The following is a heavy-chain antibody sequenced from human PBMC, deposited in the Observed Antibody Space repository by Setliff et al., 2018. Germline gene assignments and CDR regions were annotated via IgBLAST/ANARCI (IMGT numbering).Heavy chain of an antibody. CDR2: TYSSEST. V-gene: IGHV4-59*01. CDR1: GGSISSYH. J-gene: IGHJ4*02. D-gene: IGHD3-22*01. Sequence: PSETLSLTCSVSGGSISSYHWSWIRQPPGKGLEWIGSTYSSESTNYNPSLKSRVTISVDRPKNQFSLKLSSVTAADTGVYYCARDSALHSYHYDSSGYLDYWGQGALVTVSS. CDR3: ARDSALHSYHYDSSGYLDY.